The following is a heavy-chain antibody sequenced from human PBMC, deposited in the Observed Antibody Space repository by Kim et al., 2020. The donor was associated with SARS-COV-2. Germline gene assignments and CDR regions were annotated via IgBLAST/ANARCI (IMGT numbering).Heavy chain of an antibody. D-gene: IGHD1-7*01. Sequence: RYSPSFQGQVTISADKSISTAYLQWSSLKASDTAMYYCARPGITGTEGHYWGQGTLVTVSS. V-gene: IGHV5-51*01. CDR3: ARPGITGTEGHY. J-gene: IGHJ4*02.